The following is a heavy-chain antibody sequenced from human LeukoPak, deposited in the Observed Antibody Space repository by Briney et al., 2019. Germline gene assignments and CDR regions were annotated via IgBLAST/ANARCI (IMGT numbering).Heavy chain of an antibody. J-gene: IGHJ4*02. V-gene: IGHV4-34*01. Sequence: PSETLSLTCAVYGGSFSGYYWSWIRQPPGKGLEWIGEINHSGSTNYNPSLKSRVTISVDTSKNQFSLKLSSVTAADTAVYYCARVVGYGAAGYWGQGTLVTVSS. CDR1: GGSFSGYY. D-gene: IGHD4-17*01. CDR2: INHSGST. CDR3: ARVVGYGAAGY.